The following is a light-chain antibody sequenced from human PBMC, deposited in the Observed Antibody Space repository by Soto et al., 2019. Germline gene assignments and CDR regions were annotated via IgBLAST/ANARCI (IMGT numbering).Light chain of an antibody. CDR3: SSYAGSTLVV. CDR2: EVS. CDR1: SSDVGGYNY. Sequence: QAVVTQPPSASGSPGQSVTISCTGTSSDVGGYNYVSWYQQHPGKAPKLMIYEVSKRPSGVPDRFSGSKSGNTASLTVSGLQAEDEADYYCSSYAGSTLVVFGGGTKLTVL. V-gene: IGLV2-8*01. J-gene: IGLJ2*01.